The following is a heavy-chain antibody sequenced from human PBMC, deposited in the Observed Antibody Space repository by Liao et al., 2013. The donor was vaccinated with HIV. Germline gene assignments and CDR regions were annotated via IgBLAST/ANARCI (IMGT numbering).Heavy chain of an antibody. Sequence: QVQLQESGPGLVKPSQTLSLTCTVSGGSISSGNYYWSWVRQPAGKGLEWIGYIYYSESTNYNPSLKSRVTISVDTSKNQFSLKLSSVTAADTAVYYCARGRAYDFWSGSVPTFDYWGQGTLVTV. CDR3: ARGRAYDFWSGSVPTFDY. V-gene: IGHV4-61*10. D-gene: IGHD3-3*01. CDR2: IYYSEST. J-gene: IGHJ4*02. CDR1: GGSISSGNYY.